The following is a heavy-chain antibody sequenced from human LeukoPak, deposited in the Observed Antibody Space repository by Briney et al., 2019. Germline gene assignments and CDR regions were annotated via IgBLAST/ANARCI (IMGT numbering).Heavy chain of an antibody. D-gene: IGHD5-12*01. Sequence: ASVTVSCKASGYTFTGYYMHWVRQAPGQGLEWMGWINPNSGGTNYAQKFQGWVTMTRDTSISTAYMELSKLRSDDTAVYYCARTRGYSGYDYDYWGQGTLVTVSS. CDR3: ARTRGYSGYDYDY. J-gene: IGHJ4*02. V-gene: IGHV1-2*04. CDR1: GYTFTGYY. CDR2: INPNSGGT.